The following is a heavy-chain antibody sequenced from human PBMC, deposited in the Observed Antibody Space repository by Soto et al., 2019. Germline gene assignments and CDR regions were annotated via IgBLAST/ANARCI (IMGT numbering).Heavy chain of an antibody. CDR1: GFTFSSYA. Sequence: EVQLLESGGGLVQPGGSLRLSCAASGFTFSSYAMSWVRQARGTGLEWVSAIRGSGGSTYYADYVKGRFTISRDKSKNTLYLQMNSLRAEDTAVYYCALLPGGYYGSGSYYHEDWGEGTLVTVSS. J-gene: IGHJ4*02. CDR2: IRGSGGST. D-gene: IGHD3-10*01. CDR3: ALLPGGYYGSGSYYHED. V-gene: IGHV3-23*01.